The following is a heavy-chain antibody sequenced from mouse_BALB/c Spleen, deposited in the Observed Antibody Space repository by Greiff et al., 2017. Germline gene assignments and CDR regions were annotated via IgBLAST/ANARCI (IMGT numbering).Heavy chain of an antibody. CDR2: IDPANGNT. CDR3: ARAAGNYNYFDY. V-gene: IGHV14-3*02. Sequence: EVQLQQSGAELVKPGASVKLSCTASGFNIKDTYMPWVKQRPEQGLEWIGRIDPANGNTKYDPKFQGKATITADTSSNTAYLQLSSLTSEDTAVYYCARAAGNYNYFDYWGQGTTLTVSS. CDR1: GFNIKDTY. J-gene: IGHJ2*01. D-gene: IGHD2-1*01.